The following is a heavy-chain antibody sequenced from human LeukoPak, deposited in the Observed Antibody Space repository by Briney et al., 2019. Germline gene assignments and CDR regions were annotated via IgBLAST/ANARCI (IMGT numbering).Heavy chain of an antibody. V-gene: IGHV1-2*06. CDR1: GYTFTGYY. D-gene: IGHD3-22*01. CDR2: INPNSGGT. Sequence: ASVKVSCKASGYTFTGYYMHWVRQAPGQGLEWMGRINPNSGGTNYAQKFQGRVTVTRDTSISTAYMELSRLRSDDTAVYYCARARITYYYDSSGYYSLFHWGQGTLVTVSS. CDR3: ARARITYYYDSSGYYSLFH. J-gene: IGHJ4*02.